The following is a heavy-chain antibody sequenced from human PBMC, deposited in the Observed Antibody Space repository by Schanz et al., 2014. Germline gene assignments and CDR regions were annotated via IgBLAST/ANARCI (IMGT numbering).Heavy chain of an antibody. D-gene: IGHD3-9*01. V-gene: IGHV3-72*01. CDR2: SRNKGHSYTS. J-gene: IGHJ4*02. CDR1: GFTFSDAW. CDR3: ARRNFYDKSAAFDY. Sequence: EVQLLESGGGLVQPGGSLRLSCAASGFTFSDAWMTWVRQAPGKGLEWVGHSRNKGHSYTSEYAASVKGRFTISRDESESSLYLQMDSLKTEDTAVYYCARRNFYDKSAAFDYWGQGSLVTVSS.